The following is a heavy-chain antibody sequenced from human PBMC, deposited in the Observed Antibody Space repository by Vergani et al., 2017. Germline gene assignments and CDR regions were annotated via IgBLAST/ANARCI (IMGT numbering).Heavy chain of an antibody. CDR2: IWYDGSNK. CDR3: TKMVWALDP. V-gene: IGHV3-33*03. D-gene: IGHD2-8*01. J-gene: IGHJ5*02. Sequence: VQLVESGGGVVQPGRSLRLSCAASGFTFSSYGMHWVRQAPGKGLEWVAVIWYDGSNKYYADSVKGRFTISRDNAKNSLFLQMNSLRADDTAVYYCTKMVWALDPWGQGTLVTVSS. CDR1: GFTFSSYG.